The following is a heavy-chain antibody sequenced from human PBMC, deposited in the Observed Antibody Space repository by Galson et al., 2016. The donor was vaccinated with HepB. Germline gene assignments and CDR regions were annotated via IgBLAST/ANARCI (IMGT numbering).Heavy chain of an antibody. CDR1: GLTFSSYA. D-gene: IGHD3-3*01. CDR3: SVARFLEWFTFDS. J-gene: IGHJ4*02. V-gene: IGHV3-23*01. Sequence: SLRLSCAASGLTFSSYAMSWVRQTPGKGLEWVSAISGNGGSIYNADSVKGRFTISRDNSNNTLYLQMNSLRAEDTAVYYCSVARFLEWFTFDSWGQGTLVTVSS. CDR2: ISGNGGSI.